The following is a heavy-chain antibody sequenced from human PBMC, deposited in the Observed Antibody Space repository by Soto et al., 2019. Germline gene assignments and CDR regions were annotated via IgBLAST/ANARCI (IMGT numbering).Heavy chain of an antibody. J-gene: IGHJ2*01. CDR3: ARDPVPSIWHFDV. CDR1: GYTFSDYY. Sequence: QVQLVQSGAEVKKPGASVKVSCKASGYTFSDYYMHWVRQAPGQGLEWMGVINSKSGATNYAQKFHGRVTKSTETSITTAYMELSNLRSDDTAIYYCARDPVPSIWHFDVWGRGTLVTVSS. CDR2: INSKSGAT. D-gene: IGHD6-6*01. V-gene: IGHV1-2*02.